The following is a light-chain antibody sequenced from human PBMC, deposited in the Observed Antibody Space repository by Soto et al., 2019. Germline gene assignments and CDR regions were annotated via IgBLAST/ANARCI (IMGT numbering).Light chain of an antibody. J-gene: IGKJ5*01. CDR1: QSVSSRS. CDR2: DAS. V-gene: IGKV3-15*01. Sequence: EIVLTQSPGTLSLSPGERATLSCRASQSVSSRSLAWYQQKPGQAPRLLIYDASTRATGVPARFRGGESGTELTPTSRLLKSEAFEGYYCQLYKNCPPITFVHGTRLDIK. CDR3: QLYKNCPPIT.